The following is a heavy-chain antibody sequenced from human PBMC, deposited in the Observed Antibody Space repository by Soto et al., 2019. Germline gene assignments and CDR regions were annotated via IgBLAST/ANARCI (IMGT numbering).Heavy chain of an antibody. CDR3: ARDHPRSGWVDY. Sequence: GGSLRLSCAASGFTFSSYEMNWVRQAPGKGLEWVSYISRGGGTLHYADSVKGRFTISRDNAKSSLYLQMSSLRAEDTAVYYCARDHPRSGWVDYWGQGTLVTVSS. J-gene: IGHJ4*02. V-gene: IGHV3-48*03. CDR1: GFTFSSYE. D-gene: IGHD6-19*01. CDR2: ISRGGGTL.